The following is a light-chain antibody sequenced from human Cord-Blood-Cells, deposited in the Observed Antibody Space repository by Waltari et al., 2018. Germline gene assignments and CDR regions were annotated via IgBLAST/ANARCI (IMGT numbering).Light chain of an antibody. J-gene: IGKJ3*01. CDR2: DAS. CDR3: QQYDNLPPECT. V-gene: IGKV1-33*01. Sequence: DIQMTQSPSSLSASVGDRVTITCQVSQDISNYLNWYQQKPGKAPKHLIYDASNLETGVPSRFSGSGSGTDFTFTISSLQPEDIATYYCQQYDNLPPECTFGPGTKVDIK. CDR1: QDISNY.